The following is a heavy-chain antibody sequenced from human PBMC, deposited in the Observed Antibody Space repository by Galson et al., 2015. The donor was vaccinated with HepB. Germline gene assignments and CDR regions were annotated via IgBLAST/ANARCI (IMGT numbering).Heavy chain of an antibody. V-gene: IGHV1-46*03. D-gene: IGHD3-9*01. CDR3: AREHPPTDYDILTGYYPNWFDP. J-gene: IGHJ5*02. CDR2: INPSGGST. Sequence: SVKVSCKASGYTFTSYYMHWVRQAPGQGLEWMGIINPSGGSTSYAQKFQGRVTMTRDTSTSTVYMELSSLRSEDTAVYYCAREHPPTDYDILTGYYPNWFDPWGQGTLVTVSS. CDR1: GYTFTSYY.